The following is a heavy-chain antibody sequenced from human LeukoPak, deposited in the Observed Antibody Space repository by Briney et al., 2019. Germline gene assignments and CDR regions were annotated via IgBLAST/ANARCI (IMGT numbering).Heavy chain of an antibody. D-gene: IGHD4-17*01. CDR1: GFAFSSYG. CDR2: IRYDGSNK. V-gene: IGHV3-30*02. J-gene: IGHJ6*03. Sequence: GGSLRLSCAASGFAFSSYGMHWVRQAPGKGLEWVAFIRYDGSNKYYADSVKGRFTISRDNSKNTLYLQMNSLRAEDTAVYYCAKSMTTVTGFDYYYMDVWGKGTTVTISS. CDR3: AKSMTTVTGFDYYYMDV.